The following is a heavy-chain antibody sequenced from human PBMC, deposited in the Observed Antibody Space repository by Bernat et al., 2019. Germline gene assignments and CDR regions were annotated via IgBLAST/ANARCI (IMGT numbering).Heavy chain of an antibody. D-gene: IGHD2-15*01. CDR2: IYSGGST. V-gene: IGHV3-66*01. CDR3: ARARCSGGSCYTYYYYYGMDV. Sequence: EVQLVESGGGLVQPGGSLRLSCAASGFTVSSNYMSWVRQAPGKGLEWVSVIYSGGSTYYADSVKGRFTISRDNSKNTLYLQMNSLRAEDTAVYYCARARCSGGSCYTYYYYYGMDVWGQGTTVTVSS. CDR1: GFTVSSNY. J-gene: IGHJ6*02.